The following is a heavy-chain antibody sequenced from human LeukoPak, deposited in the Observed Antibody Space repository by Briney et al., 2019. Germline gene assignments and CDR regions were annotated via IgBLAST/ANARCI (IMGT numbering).Heavy chain of an antibody. CDR2: IYYSGST. CDR3: ARQLELGMHWYFDL. D-gene: IGHD7-27*01. J-gene: IGHJ2*01. V-gene: IGHV4-39*01. CDR1: GGSISSSSYY. Sequence: SETLSLTCTVSGGSISSSSYYWGWIRQPPGKGLEWIGSIYYSGSTYYNPSLKSRVTISVDTSKNQFSLKLSSVTAADTAVYYCARQLELGMHWYFDLWGRGTLVTVSS.